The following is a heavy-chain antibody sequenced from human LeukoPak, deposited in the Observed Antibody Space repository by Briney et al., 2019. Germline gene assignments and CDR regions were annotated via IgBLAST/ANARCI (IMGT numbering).Heavy chain of an antibody. D-gene: IGHD2-2*01. J-gene: IGHJ4*02. CDR1: GFKVSSSYA. Sequence: GGSLRLSCAASGFKVSSSYAMSWVRQAPGKGLEWVSAISGSGSSTYYADSVKGRFTISRDNSNNTLYLQMNSLRAEDTAVYYCAKSKSGCSSTSCYAISFDYWGQGTLVTVSS. CDR2: ISGSGSST. V-gene: IGHV3-23*01. CDR3: AKSKSGCSSTSCYAISFDY.